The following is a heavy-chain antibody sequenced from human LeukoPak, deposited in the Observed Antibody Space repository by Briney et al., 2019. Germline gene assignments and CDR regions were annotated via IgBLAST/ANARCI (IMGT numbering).Heavy chain of an antibody. CDR3: ARAGSGWSNFDY. V-gene: IGHV4-59*01. CDR1: GGSISSYY. CDR2: IYYSGST. J-gene: IGHJ4*02. Sequence: PSETLSLTCTVSGGSISSYYWSWIRQPPGKGLEWIGYIYYSGSTNCNPSLNSRVTISVDTSKNQFSLRLTSVTAADTAVYYCARAGSGWSNFDYWGQGTLVTVSS. D-gene: IGHD6-19*01.